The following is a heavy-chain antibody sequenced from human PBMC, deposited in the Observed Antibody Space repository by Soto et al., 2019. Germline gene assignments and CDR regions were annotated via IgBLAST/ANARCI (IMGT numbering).Heavy chain of an antibody. V-gene: IGHV1-3*01. D-gene: IGHD3-22*01. Sequence: ASVKVSCKASGNAVPNYAIHWVRQAPGQRLEWMGWINGGNGNTYYSQHFQGRVTFTRDTSAGTVYMQLRSLRSDDTAVYYCAREGDYYDSSGYSAYYYYYGMDVWGQGTTVTSP. CDR3: AREGDYYDSSGYSAYYYYYGMDV. CDR1: GNAVPNYA. CDR2: INGGNGNT. J-gene: IGHJ6*02.